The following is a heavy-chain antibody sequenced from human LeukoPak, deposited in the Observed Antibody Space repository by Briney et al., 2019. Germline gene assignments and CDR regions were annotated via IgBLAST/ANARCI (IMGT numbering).Heavy chain of an antibody. V-gene: IGHV3-23*01. CDR3: AKDRLYCGGDCFRSDFDY. J-gene: IGHJ4*02. CDR1: GFTFSSYA. CDR2: ISGSGGST. Sequence: GGSLRLSCAASGFTFSSYAMSWVRQAPGKGLEWVSAISGSGGSTYYADSVKGRFTISRDNSKNTLYLQLNSLRAEDTAVYYCAKDRLYCGGDCFRSDFDYWGQETLVTVSS. D-gene: IGHD2-21*02.